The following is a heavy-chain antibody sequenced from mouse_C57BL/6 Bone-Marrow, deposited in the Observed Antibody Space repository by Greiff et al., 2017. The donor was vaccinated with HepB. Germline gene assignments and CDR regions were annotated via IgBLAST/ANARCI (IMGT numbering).Heavy chain of an antibody. Sequence: EVKLMESEGGLVQPGSSMKFSCTASGFTFSDYYMAWVRQVPEKGLEWVANINYDGSSTYYLDSLKSRFIISRDNAPNILYLQMSSLKSEDTATYYCARWLPLYAMDYWGQGTSVTVSS. D-gene: IGHD2-2*01. CDR2: INYDGSST. CDR1: GFTFSDYY. J-gene: IGHJ4*01. CDR3: ARWLPLYAMDY. V-gene: IGHV5-16*01.